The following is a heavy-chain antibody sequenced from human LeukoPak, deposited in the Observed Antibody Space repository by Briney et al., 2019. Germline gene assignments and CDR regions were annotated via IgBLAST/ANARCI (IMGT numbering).Heavy chain of an antibody. CDR3: AKGVSFFDY. CDR2: ISYDGSNK. J-gene: IGHJ4*02. CDR1: GFTFSSYG. V-gene: IGHV3-30*18. D-gene: IGHD6-13*01. Sequence: GRSLRLSCAASGFTFSSYGMHWVRQAPGKGLEWVAVISYDGSNKYYADSVKGRFTISRDNSKNTLYLQMNSLRAEDTAVYYCAKGVSFFDYWGQGTLVTVSS.